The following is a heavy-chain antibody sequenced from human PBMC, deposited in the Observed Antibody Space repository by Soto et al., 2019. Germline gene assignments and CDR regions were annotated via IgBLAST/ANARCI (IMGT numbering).Heavy chain of an antibody. CDR1: GYTFTTYA. J-gene: IGHJ4*02. CDR2: IYGGTGNT. V-gene: IGHV1-3*01. D-gene: IGHD3-22*01. Sequence: QVQLVQSGAEVKKPGASVKVSCKASGYTFTTYAMQWVRQAPGQRLEWMGWIYGGTGNTKYSQKFQDRVAITSDTSASTAYMELSSLRSEDTALYYCARDYYHDAHVLMDYWGQGTLVTVSS. CDR3: ARDYYHDAHVLMDY.